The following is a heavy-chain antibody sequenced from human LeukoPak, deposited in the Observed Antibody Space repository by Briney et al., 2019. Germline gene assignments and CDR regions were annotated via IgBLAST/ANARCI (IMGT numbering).Heavy chain of an antibody. CDR3: AREFIAAAGLGD. CDR2: IYSGGST. V-gene: IGHV3-53*01. CDR1: GFTVSCNY. J-gene: IGHJ4*02. Sequence: PGGSLRLSCAASGFTVSCNYMSWVRQAPGKGLEWVSVIYSGGSTYYADSVKGRFTISRDNSKNTLYLQMNSLRAEDTAVYYCAREFIAAAGLGDWGQGTLVTVSS. D-gene: IGHD6-13*01.